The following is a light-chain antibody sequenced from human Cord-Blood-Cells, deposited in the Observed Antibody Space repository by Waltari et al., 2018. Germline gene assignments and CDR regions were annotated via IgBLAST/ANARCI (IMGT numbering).Light chain of an antibody. CDR2: EGS. CDR1: SRDVGSYNL. J-gene: IGLJ2*01. Sequence: QSALTQPASVSGSPGQSITISCTGTSRDVGSYNLVTWYQQHPGKAPKLMIYEGSKRPSGVSNRFSGSKSCNTAFLTISGLQAEDEADYYCCSYAGSSTLVFGGGTKLTVL. CDR3: CSYAGSSTLV. V-gene: IGLV2-23*01.